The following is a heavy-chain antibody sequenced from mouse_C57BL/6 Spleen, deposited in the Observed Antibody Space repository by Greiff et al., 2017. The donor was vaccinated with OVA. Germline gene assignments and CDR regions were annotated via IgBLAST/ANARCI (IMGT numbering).Heavy chain of an antibody. CDR1: GYTFTSYW. CDR2: IDPSDSYT. D-gene: IGHD2-2*01. Sequence: QVQLQQPGAELVMPGASVKLSCKASGYTFTSYWMHWVKQRPGQGLEWIGEIDPSDSYTNYNQTFKGKSTLTVDKSSSTAYMQLSSLTSEDSAVYYCARYYGSYAMDYWGQGTSVTVSS. V-gene: IGHV1-69*01. CDR3: ARYYGSYAMDY. J-gene: IGHJ4*01.